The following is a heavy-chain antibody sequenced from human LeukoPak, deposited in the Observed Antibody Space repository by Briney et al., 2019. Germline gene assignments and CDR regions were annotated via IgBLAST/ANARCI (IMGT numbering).Heavy chain of an antibody. CDR2: IYYSGST. CDR3: ARDFSKMNDYGDYYFDY. J-gene: IGHJ4*02. CDR1: GGSISSSSYY. Sequence: SETLSLTCTVSGGSISSSSYYWGWIRQPPGKGLEWIGSIYYSGSTYYNPSLKSRVTISVDTSKNQFSLKLSSVTAADTAVYYCARDFSKMNDYGDYYFDYWGQGTLVTVSS. D-gene: IGHD4-17*01. V-gene: IGHV4-39*07.